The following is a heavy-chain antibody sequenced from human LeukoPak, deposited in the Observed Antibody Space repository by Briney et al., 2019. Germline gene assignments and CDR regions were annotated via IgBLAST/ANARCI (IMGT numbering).Heavy chain of an antibody. CDR2: ISWNSGNI. V-gene: IGHV3-9*01. CDR1: RFTFADCA. J-gene: IGHJ2*01. Sequence: PGRSLRLSCTAPRFTFADCAMHWVRQAPGQGLEWVSGISWNSGNIAYADSVKGRFTISRDNAKNSLYLQMNSLRAEDTAFYYCVKGSDWGSHWYFDLWGRGTLVTVSS. CDR3: VKGSDWGSHWYFDL. D-gene: IGHD7-27*01.